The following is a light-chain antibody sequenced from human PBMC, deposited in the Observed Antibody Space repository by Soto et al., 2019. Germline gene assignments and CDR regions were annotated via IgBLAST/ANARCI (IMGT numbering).Light chain of an antibody. CDR1: QGMSSY. V-gene: IGKV1-9*01. Sequence: IQVTQSPSSLSASVGDRITITCRVSQGMSSYLAWYQQKPGKAPKLLIYAVYTLQSGVPSRFSGGGSGPDFTLTISNLQPEDIATYYCQQVDTSHSFGGGTKVEIK. J-gene: IGKJ4*01. CDR2: AVY. CDR3: QQVDTSHS.